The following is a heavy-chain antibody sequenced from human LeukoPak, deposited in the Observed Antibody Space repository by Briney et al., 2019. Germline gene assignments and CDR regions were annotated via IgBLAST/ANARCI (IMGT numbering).Heavy chain of an antibody. CDR3: ARAPTYCSSTSCYHFDY. Sequence: SVKVSCTASGGTFSSYAISWVRQAPGQGLEWMGRIIPILGIANYAQKFQGRVTITADKSTSTAYMELSSLRSEDTAVYYCARAPTYCSSTSCYHFDYWGQGTLVTVSS. CDR2: IIPILGIA. D-gene: IGHD2-2*01. CDR1: GGTFSSYA. J-gene: IGHJ4*02. V-gene: IGHV1-69*04.